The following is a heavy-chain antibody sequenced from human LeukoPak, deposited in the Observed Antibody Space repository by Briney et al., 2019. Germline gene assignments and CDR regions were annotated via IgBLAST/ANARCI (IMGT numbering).Heavy chain of an antibody. J-gene: IGHJ3*02. D-gene: IGHD6-19*01. CDR2: IYYSGST. CDR1: GFTFSSYS. CDR3: ARDRRAVAGIAFDI. V-gene: IGHV4-59*01. Sequence: GSLRLSCAASGFTFSSYSMNWIRQPPGKGLEWIGYIYYSGSTNYNPSLKSRVTISVDTSKNQFSLKLSSVTATDTAVYYCARDRRAVAGIAFDIWGQGTMVTVSS.